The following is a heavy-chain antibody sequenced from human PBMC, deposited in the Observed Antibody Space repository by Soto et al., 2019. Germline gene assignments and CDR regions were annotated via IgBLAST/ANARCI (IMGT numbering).Heavy chain of an antibody. CDR2: IYYSGST. CDR1: GGSISSSSYY. J-gene: IGHJ5*02. Sequence: NPSETLSLTCTVSGGSISSSSYYWGWIRQPPGKGLEWIGSIYYSGSTYYNPSLKSRVTISVDTSKNQFSLKLSSVTAADTAVYYCARHEAIVGATRGANNQLNWFDPWGQGTLVTVSS. CDR3: ARHEAIVGATRGANNQLNWFDP. V-gene: IGHV4-39*01. D-gene: IGHD1-26*01.